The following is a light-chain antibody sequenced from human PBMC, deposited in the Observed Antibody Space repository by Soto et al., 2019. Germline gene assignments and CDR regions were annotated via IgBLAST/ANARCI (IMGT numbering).Light chain of an antibody. CDR2: EGS. V-gene: IGLV2-23*01. CDR1: SSDVGSYNL. CDR3: CSYAGDSTDVV. J-gene: IGLJ2*01. Sequence: QSALTQPASVSGSPGQSITISCTGTSSDVGSYNLVSWYQQHPGKAPKLIIYEGSKRPSGVSDRFSASKAGNTASLTISGLQAEDEDDYYCCSYAGDSTDVVFGGGTKLTVL.